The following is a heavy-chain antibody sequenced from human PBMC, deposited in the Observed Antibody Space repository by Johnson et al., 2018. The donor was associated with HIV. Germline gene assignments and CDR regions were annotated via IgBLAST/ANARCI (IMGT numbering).Heavy chain of an antibody. J-gene: IGHJ3*02. CDR1: AFTVSGNY. D-gene: IGHD3-10*02. CDR3: ASVRRGALDI. Sequence: VQLVESGGDLVQPGGSLRLSCAASAFTVSGNYMSWVRQAPGKGLEWVSVIYSGGSTQYADFVKGRFSISRDTSKNTVYLQMNSLRVEDTALYYCASVRRGALDIWGQGTMVTVSS. CDR2: IYSGGST. V-gene: IGHV3-66*01.